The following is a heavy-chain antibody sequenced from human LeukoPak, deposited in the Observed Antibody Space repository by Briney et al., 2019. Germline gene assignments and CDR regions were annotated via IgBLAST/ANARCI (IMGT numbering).Heavy chain of an antibody. CDR2: IGSSGSTI. Sequence: PGGSLRLSCAASGFTFSSYEMNWVRQAPGKGLEWVSYIGSSGSTIYYADSVKGRLTISRDNAKNSLYLQMNSLRAEDTAVYYCARGVVVPYWGQGTLVTVSS. D-gene: IGHD2-15*01. CDR1: GFTFSSYE. V-gene: IGHV3-48*03. CDR3: ARGVVVPY. J-gene: IGHJ4*02.